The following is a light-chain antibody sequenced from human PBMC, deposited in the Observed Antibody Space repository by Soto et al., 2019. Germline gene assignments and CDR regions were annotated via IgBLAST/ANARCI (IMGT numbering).Light chain of an antibody. CDR1: SSDVCGSNF. CDR3: SSYTTSSTVV. V-gene: IGLV2-14*03. Sequence: QSVLTQPASVFGSPGQSITISCTGTSSDVCGSNFVSWYQQLPGKATKLMIYEVTSRPSGVSNGFSGSKSGNTASLTISGLQPEEEADYYCSSYTTSSTVVFGTGTKLTVL. CDR2: EVT. J-gene: IGLJ1*01.